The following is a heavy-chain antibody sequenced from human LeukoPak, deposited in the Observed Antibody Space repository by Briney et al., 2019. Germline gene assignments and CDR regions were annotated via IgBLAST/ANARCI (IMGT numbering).Heavy chain of an antibody. CDR2: ISGGGDGT. Sequence: PGGSLRLSCAASGFTFRTHGLSWFGRPQGKGLEWVSSISGGGDGTYYADSVKGRFTISRDNSKNTLYLQMSSLRAEDTAVYYCAKDQWEALYWGQGTLVTVSS. J-gene: IGHJ4*02. CDR3: AKDQWEALY. D-gene: IGHD1-26*01. CDR1: GFTFRTHG. V-gene: IGHV3-23*01.